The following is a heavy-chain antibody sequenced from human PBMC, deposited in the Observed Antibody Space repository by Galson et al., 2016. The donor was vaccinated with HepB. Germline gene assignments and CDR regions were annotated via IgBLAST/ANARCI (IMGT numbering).Heavy chain of an antibody. J-gene: IGHJ4*02. D-gene: IGHD1/OR15-1a*01. CDR3: ARDSLWEQQRGGFEY. CDR2: IKQDGSEK. CDR1: GFTFSSYW. V-gene: IGHV3-7*01. Sequence: SLRLSCAASGFTFSSYWMSWVRQAPGKGLEWVANIKQDGSEKYYVDSVKGRFTISGDNAKNSLYLQMNSLRGQDTAVYYCARDSLWEQQRGGFEYWGQGILVTVSS.